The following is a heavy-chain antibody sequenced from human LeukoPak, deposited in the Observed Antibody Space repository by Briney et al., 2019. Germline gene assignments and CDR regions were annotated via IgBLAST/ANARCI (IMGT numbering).Heavy chain of an antibody. CDR1: GGSISSYY. D-gene: IGHD2-8*01. J-gene: IGHJ6*03. CDR2: IYYSGST. Sequence: SETLSLTCTVSGGSISSYYWSWIRQPPGKGLEWIGFIYYSGSTNYNPSFRSRVTISVDTSKNQFSLKLSSVTAADTAVYYCARERDAIPPYYYYMDVWGKGTTVTVSS. V-gene: IGHV4-59*01. CDR3: ARERDAIPPYYYYMDV.